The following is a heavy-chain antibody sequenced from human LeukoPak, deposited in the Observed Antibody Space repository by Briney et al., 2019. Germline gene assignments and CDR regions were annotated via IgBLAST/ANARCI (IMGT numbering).Heavy chain of an antibody. CDR2: ISYDGSNK. CDR1: GFTFSTYA. J-gene: IGHJ5*02. V-gene: IGHV3-30-3*01. CDR3: ARVSLSYDFYTFDP. Sequence: GGSLRLSCAASGFTFSTYAMHWVRQAPGKGLEWVAVISYDGSNKYYADSVKGRFTLSRDNSKNTLYLQMDSLRSDDTAVYYCARVSLSYDFYTFDPWGQGTLVTVSS. D-gene: IGHD3-3*01.